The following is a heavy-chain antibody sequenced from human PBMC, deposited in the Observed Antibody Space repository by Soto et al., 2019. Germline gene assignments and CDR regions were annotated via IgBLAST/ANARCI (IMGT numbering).Heavy chain of an antibody. CDR2: IYWDEDK. Sequence: QITLKESGPTLVKPTQTLTLTCTFSGFSLSTRGVAVGWFRQPPGKALEWLALIYWDEDKWYSPTLKSRLTTSAETSNNQVVLTMTNTDPVDTATYYCAHRPRGYAYYFAYWGEGTLVTVSS. CDR1: GFSLSTRGVA. CDR3: AHRPRGYAYYFAY. J-gene: IGHJ4*02. D-gene: IGHD5-12*01. V-gene: IGHV2-5*02.